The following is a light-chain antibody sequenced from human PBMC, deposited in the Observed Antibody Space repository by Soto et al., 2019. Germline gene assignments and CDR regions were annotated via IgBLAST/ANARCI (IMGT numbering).Light chain of an antibody. J-gene: IGLJ2*01. V-gene: IGLV3-21*02. CDR1: TSNLGAGYD. Sequence: VLTQPPSVSGAPGQRVTLSCTGNTSNLGAGYDVHWYQQKPGQAPVLVVYDDGDRTTGIPERFSGSKSGNTATLTTSRVEAGDEADYYCQVWDTTNPVIFGGGTKLTVL. CDR3: QVWDTTNPVI. CDR2: DDG.